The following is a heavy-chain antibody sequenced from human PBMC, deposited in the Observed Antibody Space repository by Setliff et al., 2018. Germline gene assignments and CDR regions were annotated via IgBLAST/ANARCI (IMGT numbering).Heavy chain of an antibody. Sequence: PGESLKISCAASGFTFSGAEIHWVRQASGKGLEWVGRIRSKADKYATDYGASAKGRFIISRDDSKKTAYLQMSSLRAEDTAVYYCARDREGDGNYYMDVWGKGTTVTVSS. D-gene: IGHD1-1*01. V-gene: IGHV3-73*01. J-gene: IGHJ6*03. CDR2: IRSKADKYAT. CDR3: ARDREGDGNYYMDV. CDR1: GFTFSGAE.